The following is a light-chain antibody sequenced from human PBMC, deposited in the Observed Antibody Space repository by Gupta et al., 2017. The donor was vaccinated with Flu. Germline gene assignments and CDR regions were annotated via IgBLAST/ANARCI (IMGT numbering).Light chain of an antibody. J-gene: IGKJ4*01. CDR1: QNVANQ. V-gene: IGKV3-15*01. CDR3: QQYNSWPPLT. CDR2: AAS. Sequence: ATLSLSPGEGATLSCRASQNVANQLAWYQQKPGKAPRLLIFAASTRATGIPARFSGSGSGTEFTLTISSLQSEDVAVYFCQQYNSWPPLTFGGGTNVEI.